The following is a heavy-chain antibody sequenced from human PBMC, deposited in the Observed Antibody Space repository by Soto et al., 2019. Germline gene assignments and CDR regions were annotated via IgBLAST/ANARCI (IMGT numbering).Heavy chain of an antibody. Sequence: QVQLQESGPGLVKPSGTLSLTCAVSGGSISSSNWWSWVRQPPGKGLEWIGEIYHSGSTNYNPSLXXXVXLAVDKSKHQFSLKLSSVTAADTAVYYCARAAMGGSSWPFDYWGQGTLVTVSS. D-gene: IGHD6-13*01. J-gene: IGHJ4*02. V-gene: IGHV4-4*02. CDR2: IYHSGST. CDR3: ARAAMGGSSWPFDY. CDR1: GGSISSSNW.